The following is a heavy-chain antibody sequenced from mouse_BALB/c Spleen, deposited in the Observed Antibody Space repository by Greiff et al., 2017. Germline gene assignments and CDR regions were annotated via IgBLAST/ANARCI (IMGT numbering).Heavy chain of an antibody. D-gene: IGHD2-10*02. J-gene: IGHJ3*01. Sequence: EVQLQESGGGLVQPGGSRKLSCAASGFTFSDYGMAWVRQAPGKGPEWVAFISNLAYSIYYADTVTGRFTISRENAKNTLYLEMSSLRSEDTAMYYCTISYGNYGAWFAYWGQGTLVTVSA. CDR1: GFTFSDYG. CDR2: ISNLAYSI. V-gene: IGHV5-15*02. CDR3: TISYGNYGAWFAY.